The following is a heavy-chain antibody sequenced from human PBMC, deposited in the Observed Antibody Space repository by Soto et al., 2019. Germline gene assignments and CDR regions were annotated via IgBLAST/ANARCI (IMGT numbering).Heavy chain of an antibody. V-gene: IGHV4-39*01. CDR2: IYYSGST. J-gene: IGHJ6*02. D-gene: IGHD3-22*01. CDR3: ARSGSSGNYDYYYYGMVV. Sequence: PSETLSLTCTVSGGSISSSSYYWGWIRQPPGKGLEWIGSIYYSGSTYYNPSLKSRVTISVDTSKNQFSLKLSSVTAADTAVYYCARSGSSGNYDYYYYGMVVWDQGTTVTVSS. CDR1: GGSISSSSYY.